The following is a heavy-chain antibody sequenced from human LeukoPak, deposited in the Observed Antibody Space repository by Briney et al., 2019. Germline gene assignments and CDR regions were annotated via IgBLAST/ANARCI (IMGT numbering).Heavy chain of an antibody. V-gene: IGHV3-11*06. Sequence: GGSLRLSCAASGFTFSDYYMSWIRQAPGKGLEWASYISSSSSYTNYAGSVKGRFTISRDNAKNSLYLQMNSLRAEDTAVYYCAREYSSGWYSSFHFDYWGQGTLVTVSS. J-gene: IGHJ4*02. CDR2: ISSSSSYT. CDR3: AREYSSGWYSSFHFDY. CDR1: GFTFSDYY. D-gene: IGHD6-19*01.